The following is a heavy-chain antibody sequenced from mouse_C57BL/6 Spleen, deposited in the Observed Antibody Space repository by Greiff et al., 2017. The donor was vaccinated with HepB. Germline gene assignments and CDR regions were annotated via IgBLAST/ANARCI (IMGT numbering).Heavy chain of an antibody. CDR3: TDYYYGSSVAWCAY. V-gene: IGHV1-15*01. CDR1: GYTFTDYE. CDR2: IDPETGGT. D-gene: IGHD1-1*01. Sequence: QVQLQQSGAELVRPGASVTLSCKASGYTFTDYEMHWVKQTPVHGLEWIGAIDPETGGTAYNQKFKGKAILTADKSSSTAYMELRSLTSEDSAVYYCTDYYYGSSVAWCAYWGQGTLVTVSA. J-gene: IGHJ3*01.